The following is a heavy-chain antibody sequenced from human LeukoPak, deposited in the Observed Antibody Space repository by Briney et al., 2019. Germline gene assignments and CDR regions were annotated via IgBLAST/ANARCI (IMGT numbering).Heavy chain of an antibody. J-gene: IGHJ4*02. CDR2: ISGDGGRT. D-gene: IGHD3-22*01. CDR1: GFSLDENA. Sequence: SGATLRNSCTLSGFSLDENAMYWVLQAPAKIQDRISLISGDGGRTFYADSVKGRFTISRDNSKNSLYLQMNSVRTEDSALYYCVKDIHDRGYPDYWGQGTLVTVSS. V-gene: IGHV3-43*02. CDR3: VKDIHDRGYPDY.